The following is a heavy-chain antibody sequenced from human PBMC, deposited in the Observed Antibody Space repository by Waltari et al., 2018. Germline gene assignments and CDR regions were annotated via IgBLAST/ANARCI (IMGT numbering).Heavy chain of an antibody. V-gene: IGHV4-39*07. J-gene: IGHJ3*02. Sequence: QLQLQESGPGLVKPSETLSLTCTVSGGSISSSSYYWGWIRQPPGKGLEWIGSIYYSGSTYYNPSLKSRVTISVDTSKNQFSLKLSSVTAADTAVYYCARLEPDDAFDIWGQGTMVTVSS. CDR1: GGSISSSSYY. CDR3: ARLEPDDAFDI. CDR2: IYYSGST.